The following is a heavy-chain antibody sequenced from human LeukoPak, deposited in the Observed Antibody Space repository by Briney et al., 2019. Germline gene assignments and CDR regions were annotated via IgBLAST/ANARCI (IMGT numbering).Heavy chain of an antibody. V-gene: IGHV3-21*01. D-gene: IGHD3-10*01. CDR1: GFTFSSYS. J-gene: IGHJ5*02. Sequence: GGSLRLSCAASGFTFSSYSMNWVRQAPGKGLEWVSSISSSSSYIYYADSVKGRFTISRDNAKNTLYLQMNSLRAEDTAVYYCARDHYYGSGNNWFDPWGQGTLVTVSS. CDR3: ARDHYYGSGNNWFDP. CDR2: ISSSSSYI.